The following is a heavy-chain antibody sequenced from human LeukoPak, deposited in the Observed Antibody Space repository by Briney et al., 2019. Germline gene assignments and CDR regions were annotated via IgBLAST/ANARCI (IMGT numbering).Heavy chain of an antibody. CDR2: INGDGSST. D-gene: IGHD3-10*01. CDR3: ARDPYGSGSYSKPLDY. CDR1: GFTFSSYW. J-gene: IGHJ4*02. Sequence: PGGFLRLSCAASGFTFSSYWMHWVRQAPGKGLVWVSRINGDGSSTSYADSVKGRFTISRDNAENTLYLQMNSLRAEDTAVYYCARDPYGSGSYSKPLDYWGQGTLVTVSS. V-gene: IGHV3-74*01.